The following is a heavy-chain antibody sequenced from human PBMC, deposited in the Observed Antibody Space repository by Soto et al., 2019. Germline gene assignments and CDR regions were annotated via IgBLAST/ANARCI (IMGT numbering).Heavy chain of an antibody. CDR1: GFTFSSYS. V-gene: IGHV3-21*01. CDR3: AGNPTAFWSGYSPFDY. J-gene: IGHJ4*02. D-gene: IGHD3-3*01. CDR2: ISSSSSYI. Sequence: PGGSLRLSCAASGFTFSSYSMNWFRQAPGKGLEWVSSISSSSSYIYYADSVKGRFTISRDNAKNSLYLQMNSLRAEDTAVYYCAGNPTAFWSGYSPFDYWGQGTLVTVSS.